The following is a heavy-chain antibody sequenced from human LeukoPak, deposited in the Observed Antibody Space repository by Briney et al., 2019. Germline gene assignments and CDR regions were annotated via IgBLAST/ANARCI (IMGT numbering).Heavy chain of an antibody. D-gene: IGHD2-8*01. V-gene: IGHV3-23*01. CDR2: ISGSGGST. CDR1: GFTISGYA. J-gene: IGHJ4*02. CDR3: AGPAADCTNGVCYVN. Sequence: GGSLRLSCAAPGFTISGYAMSCVRQAPGKAPERVSAISGSGGSTYYADSVKGRFTISRDNSKNTLYLQMNSLRAEDTAVYYCAGPAADCTNGVCYVNWGQGTLVTVSS.